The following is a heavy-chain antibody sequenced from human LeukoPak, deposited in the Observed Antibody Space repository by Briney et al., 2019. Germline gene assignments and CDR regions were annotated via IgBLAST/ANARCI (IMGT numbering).Heavy chain of an antibody. CDR3: ARALTYYYGSGSYYFDY. J-gene: IGHJ4*02. V-gene: IGHV1-69*04. CDR2: IIPILGIA. D-gene: IGHD3-10*01. CDR1: GGTFSSYA. Sequence: SVTVSCKASGGTFSSYAISWVRQAPGQGLEWMGRIIPILGIANYAQKFQGRVTITADKSTSTAYMELSSLRSEDTAVYYCARALTYYYGSGSYYFDYWGQGTLVTVSS.